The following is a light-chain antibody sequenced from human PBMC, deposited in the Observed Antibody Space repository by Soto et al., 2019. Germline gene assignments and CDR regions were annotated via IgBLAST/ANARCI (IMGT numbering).Light chain of an antibody. V-gene: IGLV2-18*02. Sequence: QSALTQPPSASGSPGQSVTISCTGTSSDVGGYDRVSWYQHHPGKAPKLLIFEVYNRPSGISDRFSGSKSGDTASLTISGLQAEDEADYYCISYIPSTTTHWVFGGGTKLTVL. J-gene: IGLJ3*02. CDR2: EVY. CDR1: SSDVGGYDR. CDR3: ISYIPSTTTHWV.